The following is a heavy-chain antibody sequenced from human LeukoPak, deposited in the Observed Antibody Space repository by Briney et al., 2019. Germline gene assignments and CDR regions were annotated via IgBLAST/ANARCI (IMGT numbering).Heavy chain of an antibody. Sequence: GGSLRLSCTASGFTFGDYAMSWFRQAPGKGLEWVGFIRSKAYGGTTEYAASVKGRFTISRDDSKSIAYLQMNSLKTEDTAVYYCTRCFEGYDILTGPTLFDYWGQGTLVTVSS. D-gene: IGHD3-9*01. CDR1: GFTFGDYA. J-gene: IGHJ4*02. CDR3: TRCFEGYDILTGPTLFDY. CDR2: IRSKAYGGTT. V-gene: IGHV3-49*03.